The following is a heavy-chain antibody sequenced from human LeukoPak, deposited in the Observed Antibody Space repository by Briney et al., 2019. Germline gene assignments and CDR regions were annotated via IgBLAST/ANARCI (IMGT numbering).Heavy chain of an antibody. CDR2: IYSGGST. J-gene: IGHJ4*02. CDR3: AREKNDIVLTSYYFDY. Sequence: GGSLRLSCAASGFTVSSNYMSWVRQAPGKGLEWVSVIYSGGSTYYADSVRGRFTISRDNSKNTLYLQMNSLRAEDTAVYYCAREKNDIVLTSYYFDYWGQGTLVTVSS. D-gene: IGHD5-12*01. CDR1: GFTVSSNY. V-gene: IGHV3-66*01.